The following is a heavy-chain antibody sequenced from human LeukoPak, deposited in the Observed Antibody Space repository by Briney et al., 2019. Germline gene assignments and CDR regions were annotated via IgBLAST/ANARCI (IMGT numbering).Heavy chain of an antibody. CDR1: GYTFTSYG. V-gene: IGHV1-18*01. J-gene: IGHJ4*02. Sequence: ASVKVSCKDSGYTFTSYGISWVRQAPGQGLEWMGWISSYNGNTNYAQKLQGRATMTTDTSTSTAYMELRSLRSDDTAVYYCARGSFPSDDILTGPFDNWGQGTLVTVSS. D-gene: IGHD3-9*01. CDR3: ARGSFPSDDILTGPFDN. CDR2: ISSYNGNT.